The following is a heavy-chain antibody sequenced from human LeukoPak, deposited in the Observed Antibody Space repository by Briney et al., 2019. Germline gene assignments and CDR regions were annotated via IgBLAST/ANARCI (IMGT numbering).Heavy chain of an antibody. CDR3: ARDEDGAAASNLDS. D-gene: IGHD6-13*01. V-gene: IGHV6-1*01. Sequence: SQTLSLTCAISGDSVSSNTATWNSIRQSPSRGLEWLGRTYYRSKWFSDYALSVKSRIMINPDTSKNQFSLHLTSVIPEDTAIFYCARDEDGAAASNLDSWGQGILVTVSS. CDR2: TYYRSKWFS. CDR1: GDSVSSNTAT. J-gene: IGHJ4*02.